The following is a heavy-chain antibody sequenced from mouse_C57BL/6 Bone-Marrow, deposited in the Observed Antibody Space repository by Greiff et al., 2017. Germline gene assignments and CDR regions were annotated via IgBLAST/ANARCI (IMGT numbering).Heavy chain of an antibody. D-gene: IGHD1-1*01. CDR3: ARPYYYCRFPWFAY. CDR2: ISSGSSTI. J-gene: IGHJ3*01. Sequence: EVMLVESGGGLVKPGGSLKLSCAASGFTFSDYGMHWVRQAPEKGLEWVAYISSGSSTIYYADTVKGRFTISRDNAKNTLFLQMTSLRSEDTAMYYCARPYYYCRFPWFAYWGQGTLVTVSA. V-gene: IGHV5-17*01. CDR1: GFTFSDYG.